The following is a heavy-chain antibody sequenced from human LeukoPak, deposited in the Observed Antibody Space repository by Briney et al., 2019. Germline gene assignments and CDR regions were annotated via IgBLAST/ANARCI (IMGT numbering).Heavy chain of an antibody. CDR2: INPNSSGT. CDR3: ARVSVTGRPDWVY. Sequence: ASVKVSCKASGYTFTGHYMHWLRQAPGQGLEWMGWINPNSSGTNYAQKFQGRVTMTSDTSISTAYMEMSRLRSDDMAVYYCARVSVTGRPDWVYWGHGTLVTVSS. V-gene: IGHV1-2*02. D-gene: IGHD6-6*01. CDR1: GYTFTGHY. J-gene: IGHJ4*01.